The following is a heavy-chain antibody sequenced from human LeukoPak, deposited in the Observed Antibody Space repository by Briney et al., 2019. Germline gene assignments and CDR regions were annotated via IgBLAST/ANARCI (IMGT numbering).Heavy chain of an antibody. Sequence: GGSLRLSCAASGFTFSSYSMNWVRQAPGKGLEWVSSISSSSSYIYYADSVKGRFTISRDNAKNSLYLQMNSLRAKDTAVYYCATGAGGARALDYWGQGTLVTVSS. CDR1: GFTFSSYS. V-gene: IGHV3-21*01. D-gene: IGHD1-26*01. CDR2: ISSSSSYI. J-gene: IGHJ4*02. CDR3: ATGAGGARALDY.